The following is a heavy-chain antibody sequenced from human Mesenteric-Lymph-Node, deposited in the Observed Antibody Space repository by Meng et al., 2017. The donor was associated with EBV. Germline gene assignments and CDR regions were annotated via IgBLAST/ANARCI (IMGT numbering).Heavy chain of an antibody. CDR1: VDSVSSSSAA. CDR3: ARGATSVFDL. V-gene: IGHV6-1*01. Sequence: QVQLQQSRPGLVKPPXXXXLXCVIAVDSVSSSSAAWTWIRQSPSRGLEWLGRTYYRSKWYNDYAVFVKSRITINPDTSKNQFSLQLNPVTPEDTAVYYCARGATSVFDLWGRGTLVTVSS. J-gene: IGHJ2*01. CDR2: TYYRSKWYN.